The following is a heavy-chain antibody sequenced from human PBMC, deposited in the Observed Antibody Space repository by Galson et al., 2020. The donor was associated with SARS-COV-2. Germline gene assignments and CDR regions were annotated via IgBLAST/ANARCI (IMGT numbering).Heavy chain of an antibody. Sequence: SQTLSLTCTVSGGSISSSSYYWGWIRQPPGKGLEWIGSIYYSGSTYYNPSLKSRVTISVDTSKNQFSLKLSSVTAADTAVYYCATAGGGYCSGGSCYWVGGYYFDYWGQGTLVTVSS. CDR1: GGSISSSSYY. D-gene: IGHD2-15*01. CDR3: ATAGGGYCSGGSCYWVGGYYFDY. V-gene: IGHV4-39*01. J-gene: IGHJ4*02. CDR2: IYYSGST.